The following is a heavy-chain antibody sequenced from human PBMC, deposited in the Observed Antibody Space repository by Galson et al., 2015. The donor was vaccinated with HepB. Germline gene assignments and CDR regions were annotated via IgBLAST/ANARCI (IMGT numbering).Heavy chain of an antibody. Sequence: SLRLSCAASGFTFKDHTMHWVRQAPGKGLEWVSLISWDGYTTFYAESVKGRFTISRDNSKNSLYLQMNILGTDDTAVYFCAKDKYYSAGKYVIDFWGQGTLVTVSS. D-gene: IGHD2-15*01. V-gene: IGHV3-43*01. CDR1: GFTFKDHT. CDR3: AKDKYYSAGKYVIDF. CDR2: ISWDGYTT. J-gene: IGHJ4*02.